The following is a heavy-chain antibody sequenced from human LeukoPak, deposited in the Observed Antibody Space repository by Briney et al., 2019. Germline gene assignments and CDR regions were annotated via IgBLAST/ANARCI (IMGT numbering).Heavy chain of an antibody. Sequence: PGRSLRLSCAASGFTFSSYAIHWVRQAPGKGLEWVALIGSDGNKKYYADSVKGRFSISRDNSNNTLYLLMNSLGVEDTAVYYCERCRYTSSWKDYWGQGTLVTVSS. V-gene: IGHV3-33*01. CDR2: IGSDGNKK. J-gene: IGHJ4*02. CDR3: ERCRYTSSWKDY. CDR1: GFTFSSYA. D-gene: IGHD6-13*01.